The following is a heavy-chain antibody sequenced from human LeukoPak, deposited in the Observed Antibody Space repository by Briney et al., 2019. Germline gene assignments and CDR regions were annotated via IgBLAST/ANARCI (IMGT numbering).Heavy chain of an antibody. J-gene: IGHJ4*02. CDR2: IYYGGST. D-gene: IGHD3-16*01. Sequence: SETLSLTCSVSGGSISSHYWSWIRQPPGKGLEWIGYIYYGGSTNYNPSLKSRVTISMDTSKSQLSLKLSSVTAADTAVYYCARSYASSGLDHWGQGTLVTVSS. CDR3: ARSYASSGLDH. V-gene: IGHV4-59*11. CDR1: GGSISSHY.